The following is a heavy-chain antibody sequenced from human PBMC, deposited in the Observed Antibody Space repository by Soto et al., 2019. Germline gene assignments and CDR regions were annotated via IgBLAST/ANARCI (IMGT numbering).Heavy chain of an antibody. CDR3: AKGVAARPSYYYGMDV. CDR1: GFTFSSYG. J-gene: IGHJ6*02. V-gene: IGHV3-30*18. D-gene: IGHD6-6*01. Sequence: QVQLVESGGGVVQPGRSLRLSSAASGFTFSSYGMHWVRQAPGKGLEWVAVISYDGSNKYYADSVKGRFTISRDNSKNTLYLQMNSLRAEDTAVYYCAKGVAARPSYYYGMDVWGQGTTVTVSS. CDR2: ISYDGSNK.